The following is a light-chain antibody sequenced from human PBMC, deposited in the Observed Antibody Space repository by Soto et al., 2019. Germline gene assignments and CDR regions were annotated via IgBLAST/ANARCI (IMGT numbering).Light chain of an antibody. CDR3: QQRSSWPFT. CDR2: ATS. J-gene: IGKJ3*01. V-gene: IGKV3-11*01. CDR1: QSVGNY. Sequence: EIVLTQSPGTLSLSPGEIATLSFSASQSVGNYLALYQQKPGQAPRLLIYATSNRATGIPARFSGSGSGTDFTLTISSLEPEDFAVYYCQQRSSWPFTFGPGTKVDIK.